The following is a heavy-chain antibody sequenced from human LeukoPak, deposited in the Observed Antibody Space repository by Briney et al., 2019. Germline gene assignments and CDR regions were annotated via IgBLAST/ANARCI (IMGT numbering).Heavy chain of an antibody. D-gene: IGHD3-16*01. J-gene: IGHJ4*02. CDR2: ISGSGGST. CDR3: ARDPWGNYGY. V-gene: IGHV3-23*01. CDR1: GFTFSSYA. Sequence: GGSLRLSCAASGFTFSSYAMSWVRQAPGKGLEWVSAISGSGGSTYYADSVKGRFTISRDNAKNSLYLQMNSLRADDTAVYYCARDPWGNYGYWGQGTLVTVSS.